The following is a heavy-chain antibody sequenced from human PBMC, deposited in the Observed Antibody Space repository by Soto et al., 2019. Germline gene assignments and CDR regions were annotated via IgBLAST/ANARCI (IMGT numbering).Heavy chain of an antibody. CDR3: ARRGGSSSGYYYYAMDV. CDR2: IYSNGDT. V-gene: IGHV4-31*03. CDR1: SDSMNSGGYY. D-gene: IGHD6-6*01. Sequence: SETLSLTCSVSSDSMNSGGYYWSWIRQHPGKGLEWIGYIYSNGDTYYNPSLKSRVTISVDTSKKQFSLNLTSVTAADTAVYYCARRGGSSSGYYYYAMDVWGQGTTVTVSS. J-gene: IGHJ6*02.